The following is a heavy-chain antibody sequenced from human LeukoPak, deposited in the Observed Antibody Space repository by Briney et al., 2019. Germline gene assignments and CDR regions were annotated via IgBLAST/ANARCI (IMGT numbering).Heavy chain of an antibody. D-gene: IGHD2-8*02. CDR2: ISSSGNTM. CDR1: GFTFSDYY. V-gene: IGHV3-11*01. J-gene: IGHJ4*02. CDR3: ARDINTGPEWYFDH. Sequence: GGSLRLSWAASGFTFSDYYMSWIRQAPGKGLEWVSYISSSGNTMYEDSVKGRFTISRDNAKNSLYLQMNSLRAEDTAVYYCARDINTGPEWYFDHWGQGTLVTVSS.